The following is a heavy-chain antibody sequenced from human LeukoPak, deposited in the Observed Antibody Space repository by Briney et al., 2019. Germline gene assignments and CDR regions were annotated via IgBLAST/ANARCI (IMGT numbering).Heavy chain of an antibody. CDR1: GFTFSAYA. V-gene: IGHV3-30*18. J-gene: IGHJ4*02. D-gene: IGHD1-26*01. CDR3: AKVGGHSGSRGPFDY. CDR2: ILYDGSKK. Sequence: GGSLRLSCAASGFTFSAYAMHWVRQAPGKGLEWVASILYDGSKKYYGDSVKGRFSIYRDNSNYTLYLQMNSLRAEDTAVYYCAKVGGHSGSRGPFDYWGQGTLVTVSS.